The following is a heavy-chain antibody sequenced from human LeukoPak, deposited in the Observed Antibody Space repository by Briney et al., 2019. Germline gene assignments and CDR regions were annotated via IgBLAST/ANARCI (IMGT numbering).Heavy chain of an antibody. V-gene: IGHV4-30-2*01. D-gene: IGHD6-19*01. J-gene: IGHJ2*01. CDR3: ARGPAQRQWLRWYFDL. CDR2: IYQSGST. CDR1: GVSISSGGYP. Sequence: TLSLTCAVSGVSISSGGYPWSWIPQPPGKVLEWIGYIYQSGSTYYNPSLKRRVTISVDGPNNQFSQMLSLCADGDAVVYYCARGPAQRQWLRWYFDLWGRGTPVTVSS.